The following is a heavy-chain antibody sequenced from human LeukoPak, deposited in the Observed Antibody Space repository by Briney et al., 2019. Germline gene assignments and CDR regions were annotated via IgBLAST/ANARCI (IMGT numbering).Heavy chain of an antibody. CDR3: AKDLIVGATKGNWFDP. V-gene: IGHV3-23*01. J-gene: IGHJ5*02. Sequence: GGSLRLSCAASGFTFSSYAMSWVRQAPGKGLEWVSAISGSGGSTYYADSVRGRFTISRDNSKNTLYLQMNSLRAEDTAVYYCAKDLIVGATKGNWFDPWGQGTLATVSS. CDR2: ISGSGGST. CDR1: GFTFSSYA. D-gene: IGHD1-26*01.